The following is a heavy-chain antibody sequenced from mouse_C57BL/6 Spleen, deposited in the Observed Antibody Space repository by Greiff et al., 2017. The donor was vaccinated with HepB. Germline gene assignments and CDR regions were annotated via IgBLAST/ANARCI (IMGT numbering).Heavy chain of an antibody. CDR1: GFTFSSYG. J-gene: IGHJ4*01. Sequence: EVQGVESGGDLVKPGGSLKLSCAASGFTFSSYGMSWVRQTPDKRLEWVATISSGGSYTYYPDSVKGRVTISRDNAKNTLYLQMSSLKSEDTAMSYCARDYNAMDYWGQGTSVTVAS. D-gene: IGHD2-12*01. CDR3: ARDYNAMDY. V-gene: IGHV5-6*01. CDR2: ISSGGSYT.